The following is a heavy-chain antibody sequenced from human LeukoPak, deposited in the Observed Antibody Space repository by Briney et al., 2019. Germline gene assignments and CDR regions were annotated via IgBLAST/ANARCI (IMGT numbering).Heavy chain of an antibody. CDR1: GFTFSSYA. Sequence: GGSLRLSCAASGFTFSSYAMSWVRQAPGKGLEWVSAISGSGGSTYYADSVKGRFTISRDNSKNTLYLQMNSPRAEDTAVYYCAGSGYGGYFQAGTPHNWFDPWGQGTLVTVSS. CDR2: ISGSGGST. V-gene: IGHV3-23*01. CDR3: AGSGYGGYFQAGTPHNWFDP. J-gene: IGHJ5*02. D-gene: IGHD4-23*01.